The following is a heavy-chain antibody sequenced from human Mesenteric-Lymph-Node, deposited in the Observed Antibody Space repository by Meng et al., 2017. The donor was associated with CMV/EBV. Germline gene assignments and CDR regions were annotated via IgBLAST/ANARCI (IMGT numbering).Heavy chain of an antibody. J-gene: IGHJ4*02. Sequence: ISSGGYYWSWIRQHPGKGLEWIGYIYYSGSTYYTPSLKSRVTISVDTSKNQFSLKLSSVTAADTAVYYCASLLNYYDSSGYYWRFDYWGQGTLVTVSS. V-gene: IGHV4-31*02. CDR3: ASLLNYYDSSGYYWRFDY. CDR1: ISSGGYY. D-gene: IGHD3-22*01. CDR2: IYYSGST.